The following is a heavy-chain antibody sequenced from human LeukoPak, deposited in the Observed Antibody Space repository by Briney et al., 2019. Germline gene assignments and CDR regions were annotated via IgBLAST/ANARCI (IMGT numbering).Heavy chain of an antibody. V-gene: IGHV3-74*01. CDR1: GFTFSNYW. Sequence: GGSLRLSCAASGFTFSNYWMHWVRQAPGKGLVWVSRINRDGSSTDYLDSVKGRFTISRDYARNTLYLQMNSLRAEDTAVYYCARVPYGFDLWGQGTMVTVSS. J-gene: IGHJ3*01. CDR2: INRDGSST. CDR3: ARVPYGFDL.